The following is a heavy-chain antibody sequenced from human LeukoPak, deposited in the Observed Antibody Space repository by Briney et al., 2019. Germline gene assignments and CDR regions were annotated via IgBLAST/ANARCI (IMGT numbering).Heavy chain of an antibody. D-gene: IGHD3-10*01. Sequence: SVKVSCKASGGTFSSYVISWVRQAPGQGLEWMGGIIPAFGPTNYAQRFQGRLTLTADVSASTAYMALSSLTSDDTAVYYCAREGEPAMTLVRGEAFDIWGQGTMVIVSS. J-gene: IGHJ3*02. CDR1: GGTFSSYV. V-gene: IGHV1-69*01. CDR3: AREGEPAMTLVRGEAFDI. CDR2: IIPAFGPT.